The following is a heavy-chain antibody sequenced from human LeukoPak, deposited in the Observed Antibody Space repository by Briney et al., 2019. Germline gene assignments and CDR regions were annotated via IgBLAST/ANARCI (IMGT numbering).Heavy chain of an antibody. Sequence: MAGGSLRLSCAASALTFSSYSMNWVRQAPGKGLEWVSSISSSSSYIYYADSVKGRFTISRDNAKNSLYLQMNSLRAEDTAVYYCARGCSGGSCYYGMDVWGQGTTVTVSS. CDR1: ALTFSSYS. CDR2: ISSSSSYI. D-gene: IGHD2-15*01. V-gene: IGHV3-21*01. J-gene: IGHJ6*02. CDR3: ARGCSGGSCYYGMDV.